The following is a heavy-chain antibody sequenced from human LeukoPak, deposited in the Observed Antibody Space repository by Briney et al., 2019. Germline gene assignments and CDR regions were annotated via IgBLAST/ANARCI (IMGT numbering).Heavy chain of an antibody. Sequence: GGSLRLSCGASGFTFDDYWMSWVRQAPGQGLEWVANINQDGSEKYYLDSAKGRFTISRDNARNSLYLQMNSLKTEDTAVYYCTRDLFGNLFRTLDYWGQGTLVTVSS. CDR3: TRDLFGNLFRTLDY. D-gene: IGHD2-21*01. V-gene: IGHV3-7*03. J-gene: IGHJ4*02. CDR2: INQDGSEK. CDR1: GFTFDDYW.